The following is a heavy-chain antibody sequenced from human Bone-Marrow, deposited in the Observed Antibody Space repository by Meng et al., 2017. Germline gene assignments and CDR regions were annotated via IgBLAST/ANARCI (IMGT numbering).Heavy chain of an antibody. CDR3: TIYTSGHM. Sequence: GVLKISCVVSGATFSGSDIHWVRQASGKRLEWVGRISRKINNFATAYAASVKGRFTISRDDSKNTAYLQMNSLISEDTALYYCTIYTSGHMWGQGTVVTVSS. CDR2: ISRKINNFAT. D-gene: IGHD6-19*01. J-gene: IGHJ3*02. CDR1: GATFSGSD. V-gene: IGHV3-73*01.